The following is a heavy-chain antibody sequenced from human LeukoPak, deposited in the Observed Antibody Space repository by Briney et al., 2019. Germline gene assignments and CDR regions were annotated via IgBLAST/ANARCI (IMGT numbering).Heavy chain of an antibody. J-gene: IGHJ6*02. CDR2: IYYCGGT. CDR3: ARVQRYCSGGSCYYYYYGMDV. D-gene: IGHD2-15*01. Sequence: PSQTQSLTCTVSGGSVSSGDYYWSWIRQPPGKGLEWMGYIYYCGGTYYNPSLKSRVTISVDTSKNQFSLKLSSVTAADTAVYYCARVQRYCSGGSCYYYYYGMDVWGQGTTVTVSS. V-gene: IGHV4-30-4*01. CDR1: GGSVSSGDYY.